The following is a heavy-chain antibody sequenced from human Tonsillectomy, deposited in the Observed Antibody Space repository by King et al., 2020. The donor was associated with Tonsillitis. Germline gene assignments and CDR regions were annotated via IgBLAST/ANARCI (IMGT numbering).Heavy chain of an antibody. CDR2: ISYSGST. J-gene: IGHJ4*02. V-gene: IGHV4-39*01. D-gene: IGHD6-19*01. CDR3: ARLNTPQIAVAGTHYFDY. CDR1: GDSISSSAYH. Sequence: MQLQESGPGLVKPSETLSLTCTVSGDSISSSAYHWSWIRQPPGRGLEWIATISYSGSTYYNASLTSRVTISVDTSKNQFSLRLSSVTAADTAVYHCARLNTPQIAVAGTHYFDYWGQGTLVTVSS.